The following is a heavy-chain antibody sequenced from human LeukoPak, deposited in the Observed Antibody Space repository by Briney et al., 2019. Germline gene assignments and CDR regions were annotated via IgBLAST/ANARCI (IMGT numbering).Heavy chain of an antibody. CDR2: ITGSGGGT. J-gene: IGHJ4*02. Sequence: GGSLRLSCAAFGFTFSNYAINWVRQAPGKGLEWVSPITGSGGGTYYADSVKGRFNISRDNSKNTLYLQMNSLRAEDTAVYYCAKDRWVSGSDNYYTLFDYWGQGTLVTVSS. D-gene: IGHD3-10*01. CDR1: GFTFSNYA. V-gene: IGHV3-23*01. CDR3: AKDRWVSGSDNYYTLFDY.